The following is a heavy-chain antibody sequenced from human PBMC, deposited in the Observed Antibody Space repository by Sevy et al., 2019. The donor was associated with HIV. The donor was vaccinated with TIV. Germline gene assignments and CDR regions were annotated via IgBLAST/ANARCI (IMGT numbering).Heavy chain of an antibody. CDR1: GFTFSYYD. V-gene: IGHV3-13*01. D-gene: IGHD1-26*01. J-gene: IGHJ4*02. CDR3: ARKSVSYSHFDY. CDR2: FGIAGDT. Sequence: GGSLRLSCAASGFTFSYYDMHWVRQPTGKGLEWVSGFGIAGDTYYSDSVKGRFTSSRENAKNSLYLQMNSLRAGDTAVYYCARKSVSYSHFDYWGQGTLVTVSS.